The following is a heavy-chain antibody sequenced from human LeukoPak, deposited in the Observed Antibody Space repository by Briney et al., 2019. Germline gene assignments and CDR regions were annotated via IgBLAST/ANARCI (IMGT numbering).Heavy chain of an antibody. D-gene: IGHD6-19*01. CDR2: ISVSGGST. J-gene: IGHJ5*02. Sequence: GGSLRLSCAASGFTFSSYAMSWVRQVPGKGLEWVSAISVSGGSTYYADSVKGRVTISRDNSKNTLYLQMNSLRAEDTAVYYCARDQKAYSSGWYAYWFDPWGQGTLVTVSS. CDR3: ARDQKAYSSGWYAYWFDP. V-gene: IGHV3-23*01. CDR1: GFTFSSYA.